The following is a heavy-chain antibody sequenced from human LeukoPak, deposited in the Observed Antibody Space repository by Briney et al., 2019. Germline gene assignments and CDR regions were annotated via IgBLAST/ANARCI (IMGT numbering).Heavy chain of an antibody. V-gene: IGHV3-30*02. CDR2: IRYDGSNK. D-gene: IGHD2-8*01. J-gene: IGHJ5*02. Sequence: GGSLRLSCAASGFTFSSYGMHRVRQAPGKGLEWVAFIRYDGSNKYYADSVKGRFTISRDNSKNTLYLQMNSLRAEDTAVYYCAKDRKLMVYAPNWIDPWGQGTLVTVSS. CDR1: GFTFSSYG. CDR3: AKDRKLMVYAPNWIDP.